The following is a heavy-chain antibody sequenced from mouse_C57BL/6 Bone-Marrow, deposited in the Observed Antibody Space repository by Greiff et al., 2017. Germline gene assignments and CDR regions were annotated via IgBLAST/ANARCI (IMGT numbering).Heavy chain of an antibody. CDR3: ARPSYYYGSSFYYYAMDY. J-gene: IGHJ4*01. V-gene: IGHV14-3*01. CDR1: GFNIKNTY. CDR2: IDPANGNT. D-gene: IGHD1-1*01. Sequence: VQLQQSVAELVRPGASVKLSCTASGFNIKNTYMHWVKQRPEQGLEWIGRIDPANGNTKYAPKFQGKATITADTSSNTAYLQLSSLTSEDTAIYYCARPSYYYGSSFYYYAMDYWGQGTSVTVSS.